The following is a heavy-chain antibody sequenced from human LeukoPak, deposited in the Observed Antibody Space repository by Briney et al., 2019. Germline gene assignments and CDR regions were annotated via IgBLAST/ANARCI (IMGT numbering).Heavy chain of an antibody. CDR2: INTNGSPT. CDR1: GFTFSSYW. Sequence: GGSLRLSCAASGFTFSSYWMHWVRQAPGKGLVWVSRINTNGSPTQYADSVKGRFTISRDNAKNTLYLQMNSLRAEDTAVYYCAKPPGYYDILTGYYYWGQGTLVTVSS. V-gene: IGHV3-74*01. D-gene: IGHD3-9*01. CDR3: AKPPGYYDILTGYYY. J-gene: IGHJ4*02.